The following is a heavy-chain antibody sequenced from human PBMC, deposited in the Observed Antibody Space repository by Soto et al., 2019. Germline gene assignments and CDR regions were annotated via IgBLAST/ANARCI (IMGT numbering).Heavy chain of an antibody. CDR2: MNPNSGNG. J-gene: IGHJ5*02. V-gene: IGHV1-8*01. Sequence: GASVKVSCKXSGYAFSNNDISWVRQSTGQGLEWMGWMNPNSGNGGYAQKFQGRVTMTRDTSTSTAYMELSSLASDDTAIYYCARMATSGTLNWFDPWGQGTLVTVSS. CDR1: GYAFSNND. CDR3: ARMATSGTLNWFDP.